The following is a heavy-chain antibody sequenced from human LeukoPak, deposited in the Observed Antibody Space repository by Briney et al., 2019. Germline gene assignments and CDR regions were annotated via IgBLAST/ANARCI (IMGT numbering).Heavy chain of an antibody. D-gene: IGHD1-26*01. CDR3: ARTLVGATSGPDCYLDS. CDR2: ISGSGGRT. V-gene: IGHV3-23*01. Sequence: GGSLRPSCEASGFSFNNYAMTCVSQAPGKGLEWASAISGSGGRTYYPDSVKGRFTISRDNSKNTLYLQINNLRAEDTAVYYCARTLVGATSGPDCYLDSWGQGTLVTVFS. J-gene: IGHJ4*02. CDR1: GFSFNNYA.